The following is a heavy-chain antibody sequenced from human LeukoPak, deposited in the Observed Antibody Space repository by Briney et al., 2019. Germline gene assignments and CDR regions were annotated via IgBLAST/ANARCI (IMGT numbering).Heavy chain of an antibody. CDR1: GFTFSSYA. Sequence: PGRSLRLSCAASGFTFSSYAMHWVRQAPGKGLEWVAVISYDGSNKYYADSVKGRFTISRDNSKNTLYLQMNSLRAEDTAVYYCARDIREQLVPGDYYYMDVWGKGTTVTVSS. V-gene: IGHV3-30*04. J-gene: IGHJ6*03. D-gene: IGHD6-13*01. CDR2: ISYDGSNK. CDR3: ARDIREQLVPGDYYYMDV.